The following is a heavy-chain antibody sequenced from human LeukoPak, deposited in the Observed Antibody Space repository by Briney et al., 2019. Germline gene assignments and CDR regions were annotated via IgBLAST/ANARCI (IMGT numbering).Heavy chain of an antibody. D-gene: IGHD6-19*01. CDR1: GYTFTGYY. CDR2: INPNSGGT. Sequence: ASVKVSCKASGYTFTGYYMHWVRQAPGQGLEWMGWINPNSGGTNYAQKFQGRVTMTRDTSISTAYMEPSRLRSDDTAVYYCASSSGWYVGVYYCYGMDVWGQGTTVTVSS. V-gene: IGHV1-2*02. J-gene: IGHJ6*02. CDR3: ASSSGWYVGVYYCYGMDV.